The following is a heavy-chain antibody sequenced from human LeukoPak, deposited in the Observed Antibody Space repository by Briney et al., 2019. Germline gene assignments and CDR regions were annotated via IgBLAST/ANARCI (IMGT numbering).Heavy chain of an antibody. CDR2: INPNSGGT. CDR3: ARAAGYNYGISPPTYYYYYGMDV. CDR1: GYTFTGYY. Sequence: ASVKVSCKASGYTFTGYYMHWVRQAPGQGLEWMGWINPNSGGTNYAQKFQGWVTMTRDTSISTAYMELSRLRSDDTAVYYCARAAGYNYGISPPTYYYYYGMDVWGQGTTVTVSS. J-gene: IGHJ6*02. D-gene: IGHD5-18*01. V-gene: IGHV1-2*04.